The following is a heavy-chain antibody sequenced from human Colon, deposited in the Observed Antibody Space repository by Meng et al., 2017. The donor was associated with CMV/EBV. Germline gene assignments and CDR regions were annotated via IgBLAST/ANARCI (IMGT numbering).Heavy chain of an antibody. D-gene: IGHD6-19*01. J-gene: IGHJ4*02. CDR2: IRYDESRI. Sequence: GESLKISCAASGFTFNTYGIHWVRQAPGKGLEWVAFIRYDESRIFYADSVKGRFTISRDNSKNKVYLQLNSLRPDDTGVYYCAKDGKEYSTGWNFDSWGQGTVVTVSS. CDR1: GFTFNTYG. V-gene: IGHV3-30*02. CDR3: AKDGKEYSTGWNFDS.